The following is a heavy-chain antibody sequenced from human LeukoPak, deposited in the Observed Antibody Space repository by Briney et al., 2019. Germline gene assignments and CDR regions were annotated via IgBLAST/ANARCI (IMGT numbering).Heavy chain of an antibody. V-gene: IGHV4-59*01. D-gene: IGHD4-17*01. CDR2: IYYIGST. J-gene: IGHJ3*02. CDR3: ARGRRAVTSRDAFDI. Sequence: SETLSLTCTVSGGSISNYYWSWIRHPPGKELEWIGYIYYIGSTNYNPSLKSRVTISVDTSKNQFSLKLSSVTAADTAVYYCARGRRAVTSRDAFDIWGQGTMVTVSS. CDR1: GGSISNYY.